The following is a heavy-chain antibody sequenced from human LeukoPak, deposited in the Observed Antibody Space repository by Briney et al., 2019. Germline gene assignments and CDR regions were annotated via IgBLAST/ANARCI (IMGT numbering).Heavy chain of an antibody. V-gene: IGHV3-74*01. J-gene: IGHJ4*02. CDR1: GFTLSNYW. CDR2: INCYQSNT. CDR3: AKGGATVIDY. Sequence: GGSLRLSCAASGFTLSNYWMHGPRQAPGKGLVCVSRINCYQSNTTSADSVKGRFTISRDNAKNTRYLQMNSLRAEDRAVYYCAKGGATVIDYWGQGTLVTVSS. D-gene: IGHD4-17*01.